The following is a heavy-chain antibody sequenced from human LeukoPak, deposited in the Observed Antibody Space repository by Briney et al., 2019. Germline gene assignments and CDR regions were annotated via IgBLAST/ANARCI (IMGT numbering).Heavy chain of an antibody. CDR1: GFTFSSYA. J-gene: IGHJ4*02. CDR3: VRDRRDGKNLAYHFDF. D-gene: IGHD5-24*01. V-gene: IGHV3-30-3*01. Sequence: GSPRLSCAASGFTFSSYAMHWVRQAPGKGLEWVAVMSYDGTSEYYADSVRGRFTISRDHSQNMLHLQMNSLRDEDTALYYCVRDRRDGKNLAYHFDFWGQGTLVTVSS. CDR2: MSYDGTSE.